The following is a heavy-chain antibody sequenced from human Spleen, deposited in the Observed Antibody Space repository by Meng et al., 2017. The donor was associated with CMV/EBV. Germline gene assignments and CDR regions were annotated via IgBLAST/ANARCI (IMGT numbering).Heavy chain of an antibody. D-gene: IGHD1-26*01. CDR1: FSASS. Sequence: FSASSMNGVRQTRGKGLEWVSSITSRSSNTYYTDSVKDRFTISRDNAKNSLYLQMNSLRDEDTAVYYCARDLIRGVVGARPRGPGDLWGHGTLVTVSS. CDR3: ARDLIRGVVGARPRGPGDL. V-gene: IGHV3-21*01. J-gene: IGHJ4*01. CDR2: ITSRSSNT.